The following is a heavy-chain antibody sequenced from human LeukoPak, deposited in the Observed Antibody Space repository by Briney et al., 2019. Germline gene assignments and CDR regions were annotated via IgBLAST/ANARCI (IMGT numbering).Heavy chain of an antibody. D-gene: IGHD2-21*02. J-gene: IGHJ4*02. V-gene: IGHV3-21*01. Sequence: KPGRSLRLSCAASGFTFSSYGMHWVRQAPGKGLEWVSSISSSSSYIYYADSVKGRFTISRDNAKNSLYLQMNSLRAEDTAVYYCARSLFCGGDCFPLVLFDYWGQGTLVTVSS. CDR2: ISSSSSYI. CDR1: GFTFSSYG. CDR3: ARSLFCGGDCFPLVLFDY.